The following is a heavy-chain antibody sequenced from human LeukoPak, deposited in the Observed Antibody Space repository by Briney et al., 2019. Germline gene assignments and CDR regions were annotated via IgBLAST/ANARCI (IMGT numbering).Heavy chain of an antibody. J-gene: IGHJ4*02. Sequence: PSETLSLTCTVSGGSISSYYWSWIRQPPGKGLEWIGYNYYSGSTNYNPSLKSRVTISVDTSKNQFSLKLSSVTAADTAVYYCARERLRYFDWSLDYWGQGTLVTVSS. CDR1: GGSISSYY. D-gene: IGHD3-9*01. CDR3: ARERLRYFDWSLDY. CDR2: NYYSGST. V-gene: IGHV4-59*01.